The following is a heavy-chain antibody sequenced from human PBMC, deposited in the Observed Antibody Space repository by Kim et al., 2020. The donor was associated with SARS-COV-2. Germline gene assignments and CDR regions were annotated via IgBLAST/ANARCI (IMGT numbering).Heavy chain of an antibody. J-gene: IGHJ4*02. CDR3: ASSHYGSGSYSDY. Sequence: GESLKISCKGSGYSFTSYWISWVRQMPGKGLEWMGRIDPSDSYTNYSPSFQGHVTISADKSISTAYLQWSSLKASDTAMYYCASSHYGSGSYSDYWGQGTLVTVSS. V-gene: IGHV5-10-1*01. D-gene: IGHD3-10*01. CDR1: GYSFTSYW. CDR2: IDPSDSYT.